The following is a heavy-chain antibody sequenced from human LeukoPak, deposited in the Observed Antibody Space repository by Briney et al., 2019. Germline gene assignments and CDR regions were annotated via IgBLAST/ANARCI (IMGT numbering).Heavy chain of an antibody. CDR3: AKDAFGGVISY. Sequence: GSLRLSCAASGFTFSSYGMHWVRQAPGKGLEWVAVISYDGSNKYYADSEKGRFTISRDNSKNTLYLQMNSLRAEDTAVYYCAKDAFGGVISYWGQGTLVTVSS. D-gene: IGHD3-16*02. CDR1: GFTFSSYG. J-gene: IGHJ4*02. V-gene: IGHV3-30*18. CDR2: ISYDGSNK.